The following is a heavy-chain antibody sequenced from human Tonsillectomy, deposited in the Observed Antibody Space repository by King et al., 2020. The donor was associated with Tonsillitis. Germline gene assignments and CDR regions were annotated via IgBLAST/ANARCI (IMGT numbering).Heavy chain of an antibody. J-gene: IGHJ4*02. V-gene: IGHV3-23*04. CDR3: ANLVDYDFWSGYSDY. D-gene: IGHD3-3*01. CDR2: ISGSGGST. Sequence: VQLVESGGGLVQPGGSLRLSCAASGFTFSSYAMSWVRQAPGKGLEWVSAISGSGGSTYYAYSVKGRFTISRDNSKNKLYLQMNSLRAEDTAVYYCANLVDYDFWSGYSDYWGQGTLVTVSS. CDR1: GFTFSSYA.